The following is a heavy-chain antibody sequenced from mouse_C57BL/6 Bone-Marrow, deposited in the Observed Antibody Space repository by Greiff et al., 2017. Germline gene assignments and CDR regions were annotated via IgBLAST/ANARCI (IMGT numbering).Heavy chain of an antibody. CDR2: IDPSDSYT. J-gene: IGHJ3*01. CDR1: GYTFTSYW. V-gene: IGHV1-50*01. CDR3: AKGFAY. Sequence: VQLQQPGAELVKPGASVKLSCKASGYTFTSYWMQWVKQRPGQGLEWIGEIDPSDSYTNYNQKFKGKATLTVDTSSSTAYMQLSSLTSEDSAVYYCAKGFAYWGQGTLVTVSA.